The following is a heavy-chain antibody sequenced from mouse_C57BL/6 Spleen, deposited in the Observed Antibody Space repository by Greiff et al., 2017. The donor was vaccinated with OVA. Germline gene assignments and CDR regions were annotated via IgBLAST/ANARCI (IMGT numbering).Heavy chain of an antibody. J-gene: IGHJ4*01. V-gene: IGHV1-69*01. CDR2: IDPSDSYT. Sequence: VQLQQPGAELVMPGASVKLSCKASGYTFTSYWMHWVKQRPGQGLEWIGEIDPSDSYTNYNQKFKGKSTLTVDKSSSTAYMQLSSLTSEDSAVYYCARGWYAMDYWGQGTSVTVSS. CDR3: ARGWYAMDY. D-gene: IGHD3-3*01. CDR1: GYTFTSYW.